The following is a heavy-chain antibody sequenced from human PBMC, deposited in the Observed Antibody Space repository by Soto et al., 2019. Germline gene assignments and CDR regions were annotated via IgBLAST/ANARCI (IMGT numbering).Heavy chain of an antibody. Sequence: SVKVSCKASGGTFSTYAINWVRQAPGQGLEWMGGIIPIFGTANYAQRFQDRVTITADESTSTAYMELSSLRSEDTAVYYCASHSFYYDSSGYYPPLGYWGQGTMVTVSS. CDR3: ASHSFYYDSSGYYPPLGY. D-gene: IGHD3-22*01. CDR2: IIPIFGTA. V-gene: IGHV1-69*13. J-gene: IGHJ4*02. CDR1: GGTFSTYA.